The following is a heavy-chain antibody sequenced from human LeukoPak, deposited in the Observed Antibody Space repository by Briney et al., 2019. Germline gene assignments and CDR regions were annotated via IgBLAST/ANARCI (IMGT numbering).Heavy chain of an antibody. D-gene: IGHD6-13*01. J-gene: IGHJ4*02. CDR3: ARGIAAAGSSIIDY. CDR1: GGSISSGSYY. CDR2: IYTSGST. V-gene: IGHV4-61*02. Sequence: SQTLSLTCTVSGGSISSGSYYWSWIRQPAGKGLEWIGRIYTSGSTNYNPSLKSRVTISVDTSKNQFSLKLSSVTAADTAVYYCARGIAAAGSSIIDYWGQGTLVTVSS.